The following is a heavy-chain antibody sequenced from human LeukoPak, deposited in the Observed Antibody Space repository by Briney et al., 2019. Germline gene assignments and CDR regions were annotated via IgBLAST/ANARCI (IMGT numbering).Heavy chain of an antibody. CDR3: VIWGDYDVLTGYYVPDY. V-gene: IGHV3-23*01. CDR1: GFTFSNYA. CDR2: ITGSGTNT. D-gene: IGHD3-9*01. Sequence: GGSLRLSCVASGFTFSNYAMSWVRQAPGKGLEWVSAITGSGTNTYYADSLKGRFTISRDNSKNTVFLQMNSLRHEDTAIYYRVIWGDYDVLTGYYVPDYWGQGTLVTVSS. J-gene: IGHJ4*02.